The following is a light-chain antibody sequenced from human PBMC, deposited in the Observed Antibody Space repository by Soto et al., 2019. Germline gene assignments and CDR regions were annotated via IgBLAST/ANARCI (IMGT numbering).Light chain of an antibody. Sequence: QSVLTQPPSASGSPGQSVTISCTGTSSDVGGYNYVSWYQQHPGKAPKLMIYEVSKRPSGVPDRFSGSKSGNTASLTVSGLQAEDEADSYCSSYAGSNNLYVFGTGTKVTVL. J-gene: IGLJ1*01. V-gene: IGLV2-8*01. CDR3: SSYAGSNNLYV. CDR2: EVS. CDR1: SSDVGGYNY.